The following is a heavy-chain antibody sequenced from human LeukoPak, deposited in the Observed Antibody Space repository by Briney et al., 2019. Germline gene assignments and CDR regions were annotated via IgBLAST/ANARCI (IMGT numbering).Heavy chain of an antibody. D-gene: IGHD2-21*02. J-gene: IGHJ2*01. Sequence: SETLSLTWTASGGSIINNHYYWGWIRQPPGKGLEWIGTVFHGGSTYYNPSLESRVTISVDTANNQFSLNLRSVTTADTALYYCARHVPSALRVVVVTSDWYFDLWGRGTLVTVSS. CDR1: GGSIINNHYY. V-gene: IGHV4-39*01. CDR2: VFHGGST. CDR3: ARHVPSALRVVVVTSDWYFDL.